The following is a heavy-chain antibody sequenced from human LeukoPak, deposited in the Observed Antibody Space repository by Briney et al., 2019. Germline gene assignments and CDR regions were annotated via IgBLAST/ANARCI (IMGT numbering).Heavy chain of an antibody. CDR3: ALCSGFDYGDCLNFDY. D-gene: IGHD4-17*01. Sequence: ASVKVSCTASGGTFSSYAISWVRQAPGQGLEWMGGIIPIFGTANYAQKFQGRVTITADESTSTAYMELSSLRSEDTAVYYCALCSGFDYGDCLNFDYWGQGTLVTVSS. V-gene: IGHV1-69*13. CDR2: IIPIFGTA. J-gene: IGHJ4*02. CDR1: GGTFSSYA.